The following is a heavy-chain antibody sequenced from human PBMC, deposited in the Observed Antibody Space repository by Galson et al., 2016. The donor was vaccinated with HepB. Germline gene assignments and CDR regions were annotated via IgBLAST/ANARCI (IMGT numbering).Heavy chain of an antibody. D-gene: IGHD3-10*01. Sequence: SLRLSCAASGFAFSSYAMDWVRQAPGRGLEWVAYISHDESVKHYADSVRGRCTISRDHSKNTLYLQMTSLRPEDSAVYFCARNDDRGVGGNHGMVVWGQGTTVTVSS. V-gene: IGHV3-30*14. CDR1: GFAFSSYA. CDR3: ARNDDRGVGGNHGMVV. CDR2: ISHDESVK. J-gene: IGHJ6*02.